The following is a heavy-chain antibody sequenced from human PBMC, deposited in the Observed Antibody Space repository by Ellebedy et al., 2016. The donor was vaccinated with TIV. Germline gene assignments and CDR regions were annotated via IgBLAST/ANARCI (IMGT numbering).Heavy chain of an antibody. D-gene: IGHD1-1*01. Sequence: ETLSLTCAASGFTFSNAWMNWVRQAPGKGLEWVGRIKSKTDGGAADYAAPVKGRFTISRDDSKNTLYLQMNSLKTEDTVMYFCTTVYRYNNESVWGQGTLVTVSS. CDR1: GFTFSNAW. V-gene: IGHV3-15*01. J-gene: IGHJ4*02. CDR3: TTVYRYNNESV. CDR2: IKSKTDGGAA.